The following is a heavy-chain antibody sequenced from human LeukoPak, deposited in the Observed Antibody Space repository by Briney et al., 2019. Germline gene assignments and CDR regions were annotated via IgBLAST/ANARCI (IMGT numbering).Heavy chain of an antibody. J-gene: IGHJ4*02. CDR1: GFTVSSNY. D-gene: IGHD3-22*01. CDR3: ARGPGYYDSNLDY. CDR2: IYSGGST. V-gene: IGHV3-66*01. Sequence: PGGSLRLSCAASGFTVSSNYMSWVRQAPGKGLEWVSVIYSGGSTYYADSVKGRFTISRDNSKNTLYLQMNSLRAEDTAVYYCARGPGYYDSNLDYWGQGTLVTVSS.